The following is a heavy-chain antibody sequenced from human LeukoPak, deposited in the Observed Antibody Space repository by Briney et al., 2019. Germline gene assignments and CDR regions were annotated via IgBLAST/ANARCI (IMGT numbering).Heavy chain of an antibody. CDR1: GFAFSSYG. Sequence: PGGSLRLSCAASGFAFSSYGMQWVRQAPGKGPEWVAVISYDGNTKYYADSVKGRFTISRDNAKNTLYLQMNSLRAEDTAVYYCAKEILTGYYLDYWGQETQVTVSS. CDR3: AKEILTGYYLDY. CDR2: ISYDGNTK. J-gene: IGHJ4*02. V-gene: IGHV3-30*18. D-gene: IGHD3-9*01.